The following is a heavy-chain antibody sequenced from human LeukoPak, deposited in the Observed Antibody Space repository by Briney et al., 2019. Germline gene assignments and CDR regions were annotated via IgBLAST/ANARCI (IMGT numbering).Heavy chain of an antibody. CDR1: GGSISSYY. V-gene: IGHV4-59*08. CDR3: ARVAPRGDFWSGYSRGAFDI. J-gene: IGHJ3*02. Sequence: SETLSLTCTVSGGSISSYYWSWIRQPPGKGLEWIGYIYYGGSTNYNPSLKSRVTISVDTSKNQFSLKLSSVTAADTAVYYCARVAPRGDFWSGYSRGAFDIWGQGTMVTVSS. D-gene: IGHD3-3*01. CDR2: IYYGGST.